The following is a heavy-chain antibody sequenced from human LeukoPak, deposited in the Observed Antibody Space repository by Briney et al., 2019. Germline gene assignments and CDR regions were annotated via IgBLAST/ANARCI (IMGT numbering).Heavy chain of an antibody. Sequence: ETLSLTCSVSGGSMNDYYWSWIRQPPGKGLEWVGHIYYSGGATSSPSLKSRLTMSIDTSHSHFSLQLTSVTAADTAIYYCARELKTIAAASTVWYFDLWGRGTLVTVSS. J-gene: IGHJ2*01. V-gene: IGHV4-59*01. CDR3: ARELKTIAAASTVWYFDL. CDR1: GGSMNDYY. CDR2: IYYSGGA. D-gene: IGHD6-25*01.